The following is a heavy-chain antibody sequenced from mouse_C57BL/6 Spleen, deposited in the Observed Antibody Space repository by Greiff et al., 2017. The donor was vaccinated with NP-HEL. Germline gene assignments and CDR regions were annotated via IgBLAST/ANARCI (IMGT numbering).Heavy chain of an antibody. J-gene: IGHJ4*01. CDR2: IDPSDSET. CDR3: ARGGPLYAMDY. V-gene: IGHV1-52*01. D-gene: IGHD1-1*02. CDR1: GYTFTSYW. Sequence: QVQLKQPGAELVRPGSSVKLSCKASGYTFTSYWMHWVKQRPIQGLEWIGNIDPSDSETHYNQKFKDKATLTVDKSSSTAYMQLSSLTSEDSAVYYCARGGPLYAMDYWGQGTSVTVSS.